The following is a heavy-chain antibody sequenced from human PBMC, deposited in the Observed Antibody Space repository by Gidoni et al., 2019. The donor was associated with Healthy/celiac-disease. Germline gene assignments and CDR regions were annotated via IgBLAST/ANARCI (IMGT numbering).Heavy chain of an antibody. CDR1: GGSFSGYY. CDR2: INHSGST. Sequence: QVQLQQWGAGLLKPSETLSLTCAVYGGSFSGYYWGWIRQPPGKGLEWIGEINHSGSTNYNPSLKSRVTISVDTSKNQFSLKLSSVTAADTAVYYCARGIDGRYDYWGQGTLVTVSS. CDR3: ARGIDGRYDY. V-gene: IGHV4-34*01. J-gene: IGHJ4*02.